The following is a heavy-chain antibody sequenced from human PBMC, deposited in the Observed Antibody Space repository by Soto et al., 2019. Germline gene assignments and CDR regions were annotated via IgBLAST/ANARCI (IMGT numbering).Heavy chain of an antibody. Sequence: GGSLRLSCAASGFTFSTYSMDWVRQAPGKGLEWVSSISSSSTIYYADSVKGRFTISRDNVQNSLYLQMHSLRAEDTAVYYCARERGSGWTFDYWGQGTLVTVSS. CDR2: ISSSSTI. V-gene: IGHV3-48*01. CDR1: GFTFSTYS. D-gene: IGHD6-19*01. J-gene: IGHJ4*02. CDR3: ARERGSGWTFDY.